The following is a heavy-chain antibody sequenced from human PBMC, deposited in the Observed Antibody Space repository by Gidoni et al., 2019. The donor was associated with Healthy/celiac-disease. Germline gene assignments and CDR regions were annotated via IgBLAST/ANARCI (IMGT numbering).Heavy chain of an antibody. J-gene: IGHJ6*02. D-gene: IGHD3-3*01. CDR1: GFTFSSYA. CDR2: ISYDGSNK. CDR3: AKDVQAITIFGVVIHYYYGMDV. V-gene: IGHV3-30*18. Sequence: QVQLVESGGGVVQPGRSLRLSCSASGFTFSSYAMHWVRQAPGKGLEWVAVISYDGSNKYYADSVKGRFTISRDNSKNTLYLQMNSLRAEDTAVYYCAKDVQAITIFGVVIHYYYGMDVWGQGTTVTVSS.